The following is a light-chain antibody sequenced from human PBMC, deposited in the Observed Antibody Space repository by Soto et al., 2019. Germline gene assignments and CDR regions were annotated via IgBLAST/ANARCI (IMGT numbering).Light chain of an antibody. CDR1: SGHSSYA. Sequence: QPVLTQSPSASASLGASVKLTCTLSSGHSSYAIAWHQQQPEKGPRYLMKLNSDGSHSKGDGIPDRFSGSSSGAERYLTISSLQSEDEADYYCQTWDTGIVFGGGTKLTVL. J-gene: IGLJ2*01. V-gene: IGLV4-69*01. CDR3: QTWDTGIV. CDR2: LNSDGSH.